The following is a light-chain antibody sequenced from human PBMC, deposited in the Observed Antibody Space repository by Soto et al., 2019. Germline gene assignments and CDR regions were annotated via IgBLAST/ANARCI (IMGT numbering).Light chain of an antibody. CDR3: LQDHNYPYT. Sequence: AIQMTQSPSSLSASVGDRVAISCRSSQGIRSELGWYQQKPGKAPKLLIYEVSRLQSGVPSRFSGSGSGTDFTLTITILQPEDFATYYCLQDHNYPYTFGQGTKLEIK. V-gene: IGKV1-6*01. CDR2: EVS. J-gene: IGKJ2*01. CDR1: QGIRSE.